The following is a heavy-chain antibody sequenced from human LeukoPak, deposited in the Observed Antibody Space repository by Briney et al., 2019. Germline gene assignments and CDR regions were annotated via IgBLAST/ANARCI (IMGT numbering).Heavy chain of an antibody. CDR2: ISGSGGST. V-gene: IGHV3-23*01. CDR3: AKAVAGNGPFDY. J-gene: IGHJ4*02. CDR1: GFTFSSFG. Sequence: GALRLSCAASGFTFSSFGMSWVRQAPGKGLEWVSAISGSGGSTYYADSVKGRFTISRDNSKNTLYLQMNSLRAEDTAVYYCAKAVAGNGPFDYWGQGTLVTVSS. D-gene: IGHD6-19*01.